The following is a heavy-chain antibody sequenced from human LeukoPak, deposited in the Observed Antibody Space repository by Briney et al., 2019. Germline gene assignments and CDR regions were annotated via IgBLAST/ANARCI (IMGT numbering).Heavy chain of an antibody. CDR2: ISGYNGNT. D-gene: IGHD3-10*01. CDR3: AREDCGSGSYPDY. V-gene: IGHV1-18*01. CDR1: GYTFISYG. Sequence: ALVKVSCKASGYTFISYGISWVRQAPGQGLERMGWISGYNGNTNYAQKLQGRVTMTTDTSTSTAYMELRSLRSDDTAVYYCAREDCGSGSYPDYWGQGTLVTVSS. J-gene: IGHJ4*02.